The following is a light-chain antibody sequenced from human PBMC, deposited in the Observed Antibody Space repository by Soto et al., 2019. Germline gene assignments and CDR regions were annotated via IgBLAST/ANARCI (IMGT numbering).Light chain of an antibody. J-gene: IGKJ4*01. V-gene: IGKV1-27*01. CDR3: QNYNSAPPAGT. CDR2: AAS. CDR1: QGINNH. Sequence: QMTQSPSSLSASVGDRVTITCRASQGINNHLAWFQQKPGKVPKVLIYAASTLQSGVPSRFSGSGSGTDLTLTISSLQPEDVATYYCQNYNSAPPAGTFGGGTKVEIK.